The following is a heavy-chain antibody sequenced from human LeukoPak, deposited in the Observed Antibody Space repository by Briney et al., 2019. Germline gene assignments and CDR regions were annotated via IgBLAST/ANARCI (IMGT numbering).Heavy chain of an antibody. D-gene: IGHD1-14*01. CDR3: AREGLGTPFDY. Sequence: SETLSLTCTVSGVSISSSSDWWGWIRQPPGKGLEWIGYISYRGNTNYSPSLKSRVTISLDTSKNQFSLKLSSVTAADTAVYYCAREGLGTPFDYWGQGTLVTVSS. J-gene: IGHJ4*02. CDR1: GVSISSSSDW. V-gene: IGHV4-61*01. CDR2: ISYRGNT.